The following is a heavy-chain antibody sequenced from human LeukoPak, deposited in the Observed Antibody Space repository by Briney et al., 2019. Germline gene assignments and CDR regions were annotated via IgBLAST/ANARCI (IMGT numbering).Heavy chain of an antibody. Sequence: SQTLSLTCAISGDSVSSNSAAWNWIRQSPSRGLEWLGRTYYRSKWYNDSAVSVKSRITINPDTSKKQFSLQLSSVTCADTAVYYCARVRGLSGWTGAHSYWGKGILVPVSS. CDR1: GDSVSSNSAA. V-gene: IGHV6-1*01. D-gene: IGHD3-22*01. J-gene: IGHJ4*02. CDR3: ARVRGLSGWTGAHSY. CDR2: TYYRSKWYN.